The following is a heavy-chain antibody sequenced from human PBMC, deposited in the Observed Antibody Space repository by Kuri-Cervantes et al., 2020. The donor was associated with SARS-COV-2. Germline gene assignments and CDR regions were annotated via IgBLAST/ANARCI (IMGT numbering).Heavy chain of an antibody. D-gene: IGHD3-3*01. J-gene: IGHJ5*02. CDR1: GFLFSASA. CDR3: TRDDFWSGYYTS. Sequence: GESLKISCEVSGFLFSASAIHWVRQASGKGLEWVGRVRGKANNYSTAYAASVKGRFTISRDDSKNTAYLQMNSLKSEDTAVYYCTRDDFWSGYYTSWGQGTLVTVSS. CDR2: VRGKANNYST. V-gene: IGHV3-73*01.